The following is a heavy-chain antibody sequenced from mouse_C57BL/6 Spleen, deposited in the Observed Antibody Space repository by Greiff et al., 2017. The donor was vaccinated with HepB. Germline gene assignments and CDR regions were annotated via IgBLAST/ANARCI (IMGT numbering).Heavy chain of an antibody. Sequence: VQLQQPGAELVMPGASVKLSCKASGYTFTSYWMHWVKQRPGQGLEWIGEIDPSDSYTNYNQKFKGKSTLTVDKSSSTAYMQLSSLTSEDSAVYYCARRGSSGYLYFDYWGQGTTLTVSS. J-gene: IGHJ2*01. CDR3: ARRGSSGYLYFDY. CDR2: IDPSDSYT. CDR1: GYTFTSYW. D-gene: IGHD3-2*02. V-gene: IGHV1-69*01.